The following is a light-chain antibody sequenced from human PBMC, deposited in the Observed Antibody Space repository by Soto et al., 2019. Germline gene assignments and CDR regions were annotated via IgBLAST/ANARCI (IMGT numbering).Light chain of an antibody. CDR2: EGS. Sequence: QPVLTQPASVSGSPGQSITISCTGTSSDVGSYNLVSWYQQHPGKAPKLMIYEGSKRPSGVSNRFSGSKSGNTASLTLSGLQAEDEADYYCCSYAGSSTFVVFGGGTKVTVL. V-gene: IGLV2-23*03. CDR1: SSDVGSYNL. J-gene: IGLJ2*01. CDR3: CSYAGSSTFVV.